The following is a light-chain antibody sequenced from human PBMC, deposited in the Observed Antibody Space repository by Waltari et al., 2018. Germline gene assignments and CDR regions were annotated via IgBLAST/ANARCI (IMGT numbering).Light chain of an antibody. CDR2: WAS. CDR1: QNVVNSPNNKIS. CDR3: QQYYRVPFT. Sequence: DIVMTQSPDSLTVSLGERATINCKSSQNVVNSPNNKISLAWYQQKPGQSPQLLIYWASIRASGVPDRFSGSGSATDFTLTISSLQAEDVAVYYCQQYYRVPFTFGPGTRVEIK. J-gene: IGKJ3*01. V-gene: IGKV4-1*01.